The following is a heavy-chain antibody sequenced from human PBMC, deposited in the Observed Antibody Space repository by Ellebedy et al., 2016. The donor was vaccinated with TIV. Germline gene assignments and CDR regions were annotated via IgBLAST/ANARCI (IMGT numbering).Heavy chain of an antibody. Sequence: GESLKISCAASGFTFSSYAMHWVRQAPGKGLEWVAVISYDGSNKYYADSVKGRFTISRDNSKNTLYLQMNSLRAEDTAVYYCARDNLEWLVSYYFDYWGQGTLVTVSS. CDR3: ARDNLEWLVSYYFDY. D-gene: IGHD3-3*01. J-gene: IGHJ4*02. V-gene: IGHV3-30-3*01. CDR2: ISYDGSNK. CDR1: GFTFSSYA.